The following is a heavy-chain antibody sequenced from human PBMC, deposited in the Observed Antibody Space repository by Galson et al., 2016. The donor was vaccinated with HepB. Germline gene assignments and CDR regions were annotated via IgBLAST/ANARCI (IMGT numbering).Heavy chain of an antibody. Sequence: QSGAEVKKTGESLKISCKGSGYRFTTYWIAWVRQMPGRGLEWMGIIYFGDSETRYSPSFEGQVTISADKSISTAYLQWSSLKASDPAIYYCAILGSDNAFDIWGQGTMVTVSS. D-gene: IGHD2-15*01. CDR1: GYRFTTYW. CDR3: AILGSDNAFDI. J-gene: IGHJ3*02. CDR2: IYFGDSET. V-gene: IGHV5-51*01.